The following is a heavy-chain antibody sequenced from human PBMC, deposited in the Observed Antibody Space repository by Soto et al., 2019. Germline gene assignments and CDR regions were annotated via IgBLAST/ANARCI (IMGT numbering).Heavy chain of an antibody. Sequence: ASVKVSCKASGYTFTSYGISWVRQAPGQGLEWMGWISAYNGNTNYAQKLQGRVTMTTDTSTSTAYMELRSLRSDDTAVYYCARETAARGDYYYGMDVWGQGTTVPVSS. CDR3: ARETAARGDYYYGMDV. D-gene: IGHD3-10*01. CDR2: ISAYNGNT. V-gene: IGHV1-18*04. J-gene: IGHJ6*02. CDR1: GYTFTSYG.